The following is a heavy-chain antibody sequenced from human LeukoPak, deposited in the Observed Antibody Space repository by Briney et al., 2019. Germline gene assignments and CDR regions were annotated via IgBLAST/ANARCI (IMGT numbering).Heavy chain of an antibody. D-gene: IGHD3-10*01. J-gene: IGHJ3*02. CDR3: ARALLRFGELLKGAFDI. CDR2: IYYSGST. V-gene: IGHV4-38-2*02. Sequence: SETLSLTCTVSGYSISSGYYWGWIRQPPGKGLEWIGSIYYSGSTYYNPSLKSRVTISVDTSKNQFSLKLSSVTAADTAVYYCARALLRFGELLKGAFDIWGQGTMVTVSS. CDR1: GYSISSGYY.